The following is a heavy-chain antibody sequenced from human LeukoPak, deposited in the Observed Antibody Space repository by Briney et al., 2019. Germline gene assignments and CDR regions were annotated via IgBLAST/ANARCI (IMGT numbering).Heavy chain of an antibody. CDR1: GFTFSTYA. Sequence: GGTLRLSCAASGFTFSTYAMSWVRQAPGKGLEWVSSITGSGDNTYSADSIKGRFTISRDNSKNTLYLQMTSLRAEDTAIYYCAKARLGGPPWDSWGQGTLVTVSS. CDR2: ITGSGDNT. D-gene: IGHD3-16*01. CDR3: AKARLGGPPWDS. J-gene: IGHJ5*01. V-gene: IGHV3-23*01.